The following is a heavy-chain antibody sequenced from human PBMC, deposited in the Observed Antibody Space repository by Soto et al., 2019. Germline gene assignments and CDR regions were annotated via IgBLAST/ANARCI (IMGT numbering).Heavy chain of an antibody. J-gene: IGHJ6*02. CDR2: ISAYNGNT. CDR1: GYTFTSYG. V-gene: IGHV1-18*01. Sequence: QVQLVQSGGEVKKPGASVKLSCTASGYTFTSYGISWVRQAPGQGLEWMGRISAYNGNTNYAQNVQGRVTMTTDTSTRTDYMDLWHLRSDDTAVYYCTRGGDVTYYQHMDVWGQGTTVTVS. CDR3: TRGGDVTYYQHMDV. D-gene: IGHD1-26*01.